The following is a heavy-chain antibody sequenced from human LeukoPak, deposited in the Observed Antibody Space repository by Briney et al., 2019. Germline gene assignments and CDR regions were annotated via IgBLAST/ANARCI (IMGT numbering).Heavy chain of an antibody. D-gene: IGHD3-22*01. V-gene: IGHV1-18*01. CDR1: GYTFTSYG. J-gene: IGHJ4*02. CDR2: ISAYNGNT. CDR3: ARDSEGYYDSSGYPIDY. Sequence: ASVKVSFKASGYTFTSYGISWVRQAPGQGLEWMGWISAYNGNTNYAQKLQGRVTMTTDTSTSTAYMELRSLRSDDTAVYYCARDSEGYYDSSGYPIDYWGQGTLVTGSS.